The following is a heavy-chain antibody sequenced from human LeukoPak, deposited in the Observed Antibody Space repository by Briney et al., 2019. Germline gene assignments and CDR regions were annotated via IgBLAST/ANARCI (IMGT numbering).Heavy chain of an antibody. D-gene: IGHD3-10*01. CDR3: ARDLDGSGSYHWFDP. CDR2: INGDGSIT. J-gene: IGHJ5*02. CDR1: GFAFSSYW. V-gene: IGHV3-74*03. Sequence: PGGSLRLSCAASGFAFSSYWMHWVRQAPGKGLVWISRINGDGSITTYADFVKGRFTISRDNAKNTLYLEMNSLRVEDMAVYYCARDLDGSGSYHWFDPWGQGTLVTVSS.